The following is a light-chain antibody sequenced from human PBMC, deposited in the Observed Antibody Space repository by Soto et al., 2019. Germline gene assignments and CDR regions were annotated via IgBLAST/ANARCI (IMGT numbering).Light chain of an antibody. Sequence: EIVLTQSTATLSLSPGERATLSCRASPSVTNFLAWYQQKPGQAPRLLIYGAFNRATGIPARFSGSGSGTEFTLTIGSLEPEDFAVYYCQQRNIWPTVTFCQGTRLEIX. CDR2: GAF. J-gene: IGKJ5*01. CDR3: QQRNIWPTVT. V-gene: IGKV3-11*01. CDR1: PSVTNF.